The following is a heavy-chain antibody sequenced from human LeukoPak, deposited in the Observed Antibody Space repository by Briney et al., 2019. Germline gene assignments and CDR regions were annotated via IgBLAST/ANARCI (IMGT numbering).Heavy chain of an antibody. D-gene: IGHD3-22*01. V-gene: IGHV3-13*04. CDR1: GFTFSSYD. Sequence: GGSLRLSCAASGFTFSSYDMHWVRQGTGKGLEWVSAIGTGGDTHYPGSVKGRFTISRENAKNSLYLQMNSLRAEDTAVYYCAREKLSFFDSSGYFDHWGQGTLVTVSS. CDR2: IGTGGDT. CDR3: AREKLSFFDSSGYFDH. J-gene: IGHJ4*02.